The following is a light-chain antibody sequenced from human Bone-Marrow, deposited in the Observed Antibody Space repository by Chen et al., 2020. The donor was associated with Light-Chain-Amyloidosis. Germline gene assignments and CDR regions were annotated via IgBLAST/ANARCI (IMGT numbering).Light chain of an antibody. V-gene: IGKV3-20*01. CDR3: QQYGTSPLT. CDR2: GSS. Sequence: EIVLTQSPGTLYLSPGEGANLSCRASQTISSNYLTWYQQKFGQAPRLLIYGSSSRATGIPDRFTGSGSETDFTLTINRLEPEDFAMYYCQQYGTSPLTFGGGTKVEIK. J-gene: IGKJ4*01. CDR1: QTISSNY.